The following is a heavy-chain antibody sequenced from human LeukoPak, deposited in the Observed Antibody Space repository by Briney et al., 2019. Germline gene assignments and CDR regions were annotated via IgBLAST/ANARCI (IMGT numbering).Heavy chain of an antibody. V-gene: IGHV3-74*01. D-gene: IGHD3-10*01. CDR3: ARAVTYFYGSVTYDWFDR. CDR2: IKSDGST. Sequence: GGSLRLSCAASGFTFSSYGMSWVRQAPGKGVVWVARIKSDGSTIYADSVKGRFTISRDNAKNTVYLQMNSLRAEDTAMYYCARAVTYFYGSVTYDWFDRWGQGTLVTVSS. J-gene: IGHJ5*02. CDR1: GFTFSSYG.